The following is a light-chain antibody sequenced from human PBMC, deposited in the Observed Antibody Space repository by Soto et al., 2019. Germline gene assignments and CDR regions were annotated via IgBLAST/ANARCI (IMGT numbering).Light chain of an antibody. CDR2: DVT. J-gene: IGLJ1*01. CDR1: SSDVGRYNT. Sequence: QSALTQPASVSGSPGQSITISCTGTSSDVGRYNTVSWYQHHPGKAPKLIIYDVTHRPAGISDRFSASKSGNTASLTISGLQAEDEADYYCNSLRVNHLYVFGSGTKVTVL. CDR3: NSLRVNHLYV. V-gene: IGLV2-14*03.